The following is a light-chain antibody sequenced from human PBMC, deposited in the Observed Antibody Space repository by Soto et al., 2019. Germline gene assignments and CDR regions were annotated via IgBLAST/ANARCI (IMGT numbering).Light chain of an antibody. CDR1: SSDVGGYNY. Sequence: QSALAQPASVSGSPGQSITISCPGTSSDVGGYNYVSWYQQHPGKAPKLLIYEVSNRPSGVFSRFSGSKTGNTASLTISGLKVEGEADYYCSSYTSSSTLVIFGSGTKVTVL. J-gene: IGLJ1*01. CDR2: EVS. CDR3: SSYTSSSTLVI. V-gene: IGLV2-14*01.